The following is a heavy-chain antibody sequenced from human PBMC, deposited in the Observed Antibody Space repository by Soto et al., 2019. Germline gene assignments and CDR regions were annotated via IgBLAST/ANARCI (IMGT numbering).Heavy chain of an antibody. CDR1: GYTFTGYY. CDR2: INPNSGGT. CDR3: ARLDFWSGYYTRWFDP. J-gene: IGHJ5*02. Sequence: ASVKVSCKXSGYTFTGYYMRWVRQAPGQGLEWMGWINPNSGGTNYAQKFQGRVTMTRDTSISTAYMELSRLRSDDTAVYYCARLDFWSGYYTRWFDPWGQGTLVTVSS. V-gene: IGHV1-2*02. D-gene: IGHD3-3*01.